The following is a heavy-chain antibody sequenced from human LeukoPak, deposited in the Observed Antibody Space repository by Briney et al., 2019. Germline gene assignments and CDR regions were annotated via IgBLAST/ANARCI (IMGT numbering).Heavy chain of an antibody. D-gene: IGHD4-17*01. V-gene: IGHV5-51*01. J-gene: IGHJ4*02. CDR1: GYSFNSYW. CDR2: IYPGDSDT. CDR3: ARIPNDGDYSFDY. Sequence: GEALKISCKGSGYSFNSYWIGWVRQLPGKGLEGMGIIYPGDSDTRYSPSFQGQVTISADKSISTAYLQWSSLKASDTAMYYCARIPNDGDYSFDYWGQGTLVTVSS.